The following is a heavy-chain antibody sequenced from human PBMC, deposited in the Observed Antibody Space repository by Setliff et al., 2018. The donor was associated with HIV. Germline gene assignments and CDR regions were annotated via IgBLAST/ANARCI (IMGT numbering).Heavy chain of an antibody. D-gene: IGHD6-13*01. V-gene: IGHV1-69*13. Sequence: ASVKVSCKAYGGTFSNYGISWVRQAPGQGLEWMGGIIPIFGTANYAQKFQGRVTITADASTSTAYMELSSLGSEDTAVYYCARDQPTVYYTSWYDSGEYNWFDPWGQGTLVTVS. J-gene: IGHJ5*02. CDR3: ARDQPTVYYTSWYDSGEYNWFDP. CDR2: IIPIFGTA. CDR1: GGTFSNYG.